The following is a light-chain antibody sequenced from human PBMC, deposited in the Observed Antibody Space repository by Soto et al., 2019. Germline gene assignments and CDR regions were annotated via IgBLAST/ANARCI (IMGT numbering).Light chain of an antibody. J-gene: IGKJ5*01. Sequence: EIVMTQSRATLSVSPGEIVTLSFRAIHIVISNLAWYQQKPGQAPRLLIYGASTRATGLPARFSGSGSGTEFTLSISSLEPEDFAVYYCQLSQQRSSWPPIAFGQGTRLEIK. V-gene: IGKV3-15*01. CDR1: HIVISN. CDR2: GAS. CDR3: QLSQQRSSWPPIA.